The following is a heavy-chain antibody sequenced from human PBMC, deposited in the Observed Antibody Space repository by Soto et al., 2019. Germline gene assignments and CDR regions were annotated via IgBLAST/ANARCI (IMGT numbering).Heavy chain of an antibody. CDR2: IIPILCIA. CDR3: AAHGMAAAGLLDY. CDR1: GGPFSSYT. D-gene: IGHD6-25*01. Sequence: QVQLVQSGAEVKKPGSSVKVSCKASGGPFSSYTISWVRQAPGQGLEWMGRIIPILCIANYAQKFQGRVTITADKATSTAYMELSSMRSEDTAVYYSAAHGMAAAGLLDYWGQGTLVTVSS. V-gene: IGHV1-69*02. J-gene: IGHJ4*02.